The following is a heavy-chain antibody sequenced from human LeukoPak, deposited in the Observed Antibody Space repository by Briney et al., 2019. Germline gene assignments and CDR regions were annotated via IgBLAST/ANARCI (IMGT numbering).Heavy chain of an antibody. Sequence: ASVKVSCKASGYTFTSYYMHWVRQAPGQGLEWMGIINPSGGSTSYAQKFHGRVTMTRDTSTSTVYMALSSLRSEDTAVYYCSRVSSGPQDYWGQGTLVTVSS. D-gene: IGHD6-19*01. J-gene: IGHJ4*02. CDR1: GYTFTSYY. CDR3: SRVSSGPQDY. V-gene: IGHV1-46*01. CDR2: INPSGGST.